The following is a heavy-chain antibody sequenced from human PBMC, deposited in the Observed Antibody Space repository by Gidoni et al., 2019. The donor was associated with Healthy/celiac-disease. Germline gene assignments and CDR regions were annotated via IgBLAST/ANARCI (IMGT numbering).Heavy chain of an antibody. CDR2: TIPILGIA. CDR3: ARAGVVVTAYNWFDP. Sequence: QVQLVQSGAEGQKPGSSVTVSCKASGCTFSSYTISWVRQAPGQGLEWMGRTIPILGIANYAQKFQGRVTITADKSTSTAYMELSSLRSEDTAVYYCARAGVVVTAYNWFDPWGQGTLVTVSS. CDR1: GCTFSSYT. D-gene: IGHD2-21*02. V-gene: IGHV1-69*02. J-gene: IGHJ5*02.